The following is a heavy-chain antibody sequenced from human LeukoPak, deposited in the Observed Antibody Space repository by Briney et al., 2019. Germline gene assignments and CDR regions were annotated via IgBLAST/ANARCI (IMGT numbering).Heavy chain of an antibody. D-gene: IGHD6-6*01. J-gene: IGHJ4*02. V-gene: IGHV1-18*01. CDR1: GYTFTSYG. CDR3: ARGSAMAQKQLVRHFDS. CDR2: ISAYNGNT. Sequence: GASVKVSCKASGYTFTSYGISWVRQAPGQGLECMGWISAYNGNTKYAQKLQDRVTMTTDTSTTTAYMEVRSLTSDDTAVYYCARGSAMAQKQLVRHFDSWGQGTLVIVSS.